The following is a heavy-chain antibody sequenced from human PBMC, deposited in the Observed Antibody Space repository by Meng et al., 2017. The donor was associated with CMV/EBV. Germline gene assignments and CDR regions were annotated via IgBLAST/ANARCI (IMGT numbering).Heavy chain of an antibody. V-gene: IGHV5-51*01. CDR1: GYSFTSYW. D-gene: IGHD6-13*01. CDR2: IYPGDSDT. Sequence: KVSCKGSGYSFTSYWIGWVRQMPGKGLEWMGIIYPGDSDTRYSPSFQGQVTISADKSIRTAYLQWSSLKASDTAMYYCASRRIGIAAAGFYNWFDPWGQGTLVTVSS. J-gene: IGHJ5*02. CDR3: ASRRIGIAAAGFYNWFDP.